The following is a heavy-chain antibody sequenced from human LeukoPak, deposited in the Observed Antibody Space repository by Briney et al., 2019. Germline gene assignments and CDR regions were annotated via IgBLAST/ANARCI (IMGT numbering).Heavy chain of an antibody. D-gene: IGHD6-13*01. V-gene: IGHV1-3*01. J-gene: IGHJ4*02. CDR1: GYTFTSYA. Sequence: ASVKVSCKASGYTFTSYAMHWVRQAPGQRLEWMGWINAGNGNTKYSQKFQGRVTITRDTSASTAYMELSSLRSEDTAVYYCARLESSSWDFDYWGQGTLVTVSS. CDR2: INAGNGNT. CDR3: ARLESSSWDFDY.